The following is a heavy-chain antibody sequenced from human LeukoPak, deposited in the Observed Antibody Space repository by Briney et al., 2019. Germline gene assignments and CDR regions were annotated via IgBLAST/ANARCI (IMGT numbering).Heavy chain of an antibody. Sequence: GGSLRLSCAASGFTFSSYGMSWVRQAPGKGLEWVSAFSGSGRSTYYADSVKGRFTISRDNSKNTLYLQMNSLRAEDTAVYYCAKGGSSSWDHFDYWGQGTLVTVSS. J-gene: IGHJ4*02. CDR1: GFTFSSYG. CDR3: AKGGSSSWDHFDY. D-gene: IGHD6-13*01. CDR2: FSGSGRST. V-gene: IGHV3-23*01.